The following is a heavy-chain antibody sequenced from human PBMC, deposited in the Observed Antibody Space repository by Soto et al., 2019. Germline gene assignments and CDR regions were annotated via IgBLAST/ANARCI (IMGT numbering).Heavy chain of an antibody. Sequence: ASVKVSCKASGYTFTSYGISWVRQAPGQGLEWMGWISAYNGNTNYAQKLQGRVTMTTDTSTSTAYMELRSLRPEDAAVYYCAKDHFYPQAYYGMNVWGQGTTVTVSS. V-gene: IGHV1-18*04. CDR2: ISAYNGNT. CDR3: AKDHFYPQAYYGMNV. J-gene: IGHJ6*02. CDR1: GYTFTSYG.